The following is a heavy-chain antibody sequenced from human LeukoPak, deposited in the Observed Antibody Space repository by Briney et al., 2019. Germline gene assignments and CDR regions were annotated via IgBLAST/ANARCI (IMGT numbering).Heavy chain of an antibody. CDR3: ARDAVSSTSSKYYYMDV. CDR2: ISAYNGNT. Sequence: ASVKVSCKASGYTFTSYGISWVRQAPGQGLEWMGWISAYNGNTNYAQKLQGRVTMTTDTSTSTAYMELRSLGSDDTAVYYCARDAVSSTSSKYYYMDVWGKGTTVTVSS. CDR1: GYTFTSYG. J-gene: IGHJ6*03. D-gene: IGHD2-2*01. V-gene: IGHV1-18*01.